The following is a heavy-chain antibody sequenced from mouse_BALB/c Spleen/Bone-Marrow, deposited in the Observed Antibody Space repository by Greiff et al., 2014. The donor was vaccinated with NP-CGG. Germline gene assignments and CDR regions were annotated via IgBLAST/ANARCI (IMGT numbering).Heavy chain of an antibody. D-gene: IGHD2-14*01. CDR3: TRRYEIYYAMDY. V-gene: IGHV1S22*01. CDR2: IYPGSGST. J-gene: IGHJ4*01. Sequence: LQQSGSELVRPGASVKLSCKASGYTFTSYWMHWVKQRPGQGLEWIGNIYPGSGSTNYDEKFKSKATLTVDTSSSTAYMQLSSLTSEDPAVYYCTRRYEIYYAMDYWGQGTSVTVSS. CDR1: GYTFTSYW.